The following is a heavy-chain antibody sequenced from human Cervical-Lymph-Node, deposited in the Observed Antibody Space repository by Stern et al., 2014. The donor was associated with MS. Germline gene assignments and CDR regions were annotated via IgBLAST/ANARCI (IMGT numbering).Heavy chain of an antibody. CDR1: GGTFSSYV. CDR2: IIPIFGIG. J-gene: IGHJ4*02. D-gene: IGHD4-23*01. Sequence: QMQLVESGAEVKKPGSSVKVSCKASGGTFSSYVISWVRQAPGQGLEWMGGIIPIFGIGHYAQKYPGRVTLTADESTSTAYMELSSLISEDTAVYYCARGSTVVTDYFDYWGQGTLVTVSS. V-gene: IGHV1-69*01. CDR3: ARGSTVVTDYFDY.